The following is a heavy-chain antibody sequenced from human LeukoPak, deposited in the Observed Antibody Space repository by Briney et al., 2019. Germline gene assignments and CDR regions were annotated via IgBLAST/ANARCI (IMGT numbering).Heavy chain of an antibody. CDR3: ARDQGIRVVPAAIPGYYYYGMDV. D-gene: IGHD2-2*02. CDR2: INPNSGGT. J-gene: IGHJ6*02. V-gene: IGHV1-2*02. Sequence: GASVKVSCKASGYTFTSYYMHWVRQAPGQGLEWMGWINPNSGGTNYAQKFQGRVTMTRDTSISTAYMELSRLRSDDTAVYYCARDQGIRVVPAAIPGYYYYGMDVWGQGTTVTVSS. CDR1: GYTFTSYY.